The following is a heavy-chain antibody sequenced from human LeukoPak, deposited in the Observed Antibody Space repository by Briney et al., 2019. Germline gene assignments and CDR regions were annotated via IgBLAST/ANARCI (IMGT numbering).Heavy chain of an antibody. Sequence: GGSLRLSCAASGFIFTTYGMHWVRQAPGKGLERVAVVWSGGNNKYYSDSVKGRFTISRDNSKNRLYLEMNSLRAEDTAVYYCAKDGQVGAIGYFDYRGQGTLVTVSS. CDR2: VWSGGNNK. V-gene: IGHV3-33*06. J-gene: IGHJ4*02. CDR1: GFIFTTYG. CDR3: AKDGQVGAIGYFDY. D-gene: IGHD1-26*01.